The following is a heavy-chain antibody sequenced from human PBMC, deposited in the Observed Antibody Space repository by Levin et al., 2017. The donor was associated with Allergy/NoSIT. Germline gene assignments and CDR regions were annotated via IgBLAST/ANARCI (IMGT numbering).Heavy chain of an antibody. V-gene: IGHV3-23*01. Sequence: SCAASGFTFSSYAMSWVRQAPGKGLEWVSGISGSGGSTHYADSVKGRFTISRDNAKNTLYLQMNSLRAEDTAVYYCARGAYSSAWYRNAFDIWGQGTMVTVSS. CDR3: ARGAYSSAWYRNAFDI. J-gene: IGHJ3*02. CDR2: ISGSGGST. D-gene: IGHD6-19*01. CDR1: GFTFSSYA.